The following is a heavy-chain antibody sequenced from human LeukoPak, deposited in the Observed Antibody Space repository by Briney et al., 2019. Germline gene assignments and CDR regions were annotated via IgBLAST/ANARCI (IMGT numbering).Heavy chain of an antibody. CDR2: FDPEDGET. J-gene: IGHJ5*02. CDR1: RYTLTELS. CDR3: ATSWVTMVRGVIKSPNWFDP. Sequence: GASVTVSFKVSRYTLTELSMHWVRQAPGKGLEWMGGFDPEDGETIYAQKFQGRVTMTEDTSTDTAYMELSSLRSEDTAVYYCATSWVTMVRGVIKSPNWFDPWGQGTLVTVSS. V-gene: IGHV1-24*01. D-gene: IGHD3-10*01.